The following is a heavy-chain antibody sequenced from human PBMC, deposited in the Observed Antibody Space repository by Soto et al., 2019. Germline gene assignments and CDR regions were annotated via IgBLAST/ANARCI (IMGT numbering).Heavy chain of an antibody. CDR3: ARDSPPPRE. V-gene: IGHV1-18*01. J-gene: IGHJ4*02. CDR2: ISAYNGNT. CDR1: GYTFTSYH. Sequence: QVQLVQSGAEVKKPGASVKVSCKASGYTFTSYHITWVRQAPVQGLEWMGWISAYNGNTNYAHKLQVRVTMTTDTSTSRAYMELRSRRSDDTAVYYCARDSPPPREWGQGTLVAVSS.